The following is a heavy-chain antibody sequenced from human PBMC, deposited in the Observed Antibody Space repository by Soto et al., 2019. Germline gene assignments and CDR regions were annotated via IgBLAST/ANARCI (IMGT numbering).Heavy chain of an antibody. D-gene: IGHD3-9*01. J-gene: IGHJ4*02. Sequence: SETLSLTCTVSGGSISDNDYYWSWIRQPPGKGLEWIGTISHTGTAYYNPSLESRVAVSVGTSENQFSLNLRSVTAADTAVYYCARGMAEEQIFYYFDYWGQGALVTVSS. V-gene: IGHV4-39*07. CDR2: ISHTGTA. CDR1: GGSISDNDYY. CDR3: ARGMAEEQIFYYFDY.